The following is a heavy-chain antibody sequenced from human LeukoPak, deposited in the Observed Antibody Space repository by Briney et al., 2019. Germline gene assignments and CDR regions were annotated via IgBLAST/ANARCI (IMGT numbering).Heavy chain of an antibody. Sequence: SETLSLTCAVYGGSFSGCYWSWIRQPPGKGLEWIGEINHSGSTNYNPSLTSRGTISVDTSKNQFSLKLSSVTAADTAVYYCARGLSSGMDVWGKGTTVTVSS. J-gene: IGHJ6*04. CDR2: INHSGST. CDR1: GGSFSGCY. V-gene: IGHV4-34*01. CDR3: ARGLSSGMDV.